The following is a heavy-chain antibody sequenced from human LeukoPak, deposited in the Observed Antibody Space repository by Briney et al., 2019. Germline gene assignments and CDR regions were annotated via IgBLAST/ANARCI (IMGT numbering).Heavy chain of an antibody. CDR2: INSDGSST. Sequence: GGSLRLSCAASGFTFSSYWMHWVRQAPGKGLVWVSPINSDGSSTTYADSVKGRFTISRDNAKNTLYLQMNSLRAEDTAVHYCARGQAQQWLVSPWNYYYMDVWGKGTTVTISS. D-gene: IGHD6-19*01. CDR3: ARGQAQQWLVSPWNYYYMDV. CDR1: GFTFSSYW. V-gene: IGHV3-74*01. J-gene: IGHJ6*03.